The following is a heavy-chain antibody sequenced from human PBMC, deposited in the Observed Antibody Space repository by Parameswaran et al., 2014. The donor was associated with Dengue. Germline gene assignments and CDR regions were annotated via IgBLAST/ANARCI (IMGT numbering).Heavy chain of an antibody. CDR3: ARDLTPNDSSGYQLEVWFDP. Sequence: VRQAPGKGLEWVAVISYDGSNKYYADSVKGRFTISRDNSKNTLCLQMNSLRAEDTAVYYCARDLTPNDSSGYQLEVWFDPWGQGTLVTSPQ. J-gene: IGHJ5*02. V-gene: IGHV3-33*05. CDR2: ISYDGSNK. D-gene: IGHD3-22*01.